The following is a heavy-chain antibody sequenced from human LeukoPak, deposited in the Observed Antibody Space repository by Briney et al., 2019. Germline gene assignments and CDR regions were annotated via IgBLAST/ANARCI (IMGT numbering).Heavy chain of an antibody. J-gene: IGHJ4*02. D-gene: IGHD3-22*01. CDR1: GFTFSTYA. Sequence: TGGSLRLSCAASGFTFSTYAMSWVRQAPGKGLEWVSAISGSGGSTYYADSVKGRFTISRGNSRNTLYLQMNSLRAEDTAVYYCARGSGYLETFDYWGQGTLVTVSS. CDR2: ISGSGGST. CDR3: ARGSGYLETFDY. V-gene: IGHV3-23*01.